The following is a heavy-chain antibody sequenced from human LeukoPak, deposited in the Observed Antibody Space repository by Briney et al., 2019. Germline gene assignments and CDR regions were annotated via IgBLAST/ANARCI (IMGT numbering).Heavy chain of an antibody. J-gene: IGHJ4*02. CDR2: ISGSGGTT. CDR3: ARGCGGGPGCYILDY. CDR1: GFTFNNYA. D-gene: IGHD2-15*01. V-gene: IGHV3-23*01. Sequence: PGGSLRLSCAASGFTFNNYAMNWVRQAPGKGLEWVSVISGSGGTTYYADSVKGRFTISRDNSKNTLYLHMNSLRGEDTAMYFCARGCGGGPGCYILDYWGQGTLVTVSS.